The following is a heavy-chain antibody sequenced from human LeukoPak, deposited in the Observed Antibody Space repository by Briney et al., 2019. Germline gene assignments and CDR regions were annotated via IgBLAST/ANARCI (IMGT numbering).Heavy chain of an antibody. CDR1: GFTFNNYG. D-gene: IGHD1-26*01. V-gene: IGHV3-33*01. Sequence: GGSLRLSCAAAGFTFNNYGIHWVRQAPSKGLEWVAVIWSDGSNKYHADSVEGRFTISRDNSKNTVFLQMDRLRVDDTAMYYCARCRDSVSYNLLRYWGQGSLVTVSS. CDR2: IWSDGSNK. CDR3: ARCRDSVSYNLLRY. J-gene: IGHJ4*02.